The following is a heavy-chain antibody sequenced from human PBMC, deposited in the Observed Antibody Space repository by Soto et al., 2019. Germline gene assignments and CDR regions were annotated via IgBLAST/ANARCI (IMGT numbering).Heavy chain of an antibody. Sequence: QVHLVQSGAEEKKPGASVKVSCKASGYTFTNYYIHWVRQAPGQGLEWLGIIRPSGGRTEYAQRFQGRVTMTRDTSTSTVYMELTSLTSEDTAVYYCAREPNESYYFDYWGQGTLVTVSS. J-gene: IGHJ4*02. V-gene: IGHV1-46*01. CDR2: IRPSGGRT. CDR1: GYTFTNYY. D-gene: IGHD5-18*01. CDR3: AREPNESYYFDY.